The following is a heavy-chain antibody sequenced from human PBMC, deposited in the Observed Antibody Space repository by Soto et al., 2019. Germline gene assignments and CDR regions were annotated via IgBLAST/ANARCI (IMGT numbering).Heavy chain of an antibody. V-gene: IGHV4-59*08. CDR1: GGSISSYY. CDR3: AGLMMKDWLRYFDWLAAGVLDY. D-gene: IGHD3-9*01. J-gene: IGHJ4*02. Sequence: SETLSLTCTVSGGSISSYYWSWIRQPPGKGLEWIGYIYYSGSTNYNPSLKSRVTISVDTSKNQFSLKLSSVTAADTAVYYCAGLMMKDWLRYFDWLAAGVLDYWGQGTLVTVSS. CDR2: IYYSGST.